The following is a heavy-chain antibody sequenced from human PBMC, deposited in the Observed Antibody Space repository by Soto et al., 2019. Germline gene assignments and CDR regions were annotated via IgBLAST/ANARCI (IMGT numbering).Heavy chain of an antibody. CDR2: ISASGDGT. Sequence: EVQLLESGGGLVQPGGSLRLSCAASGFTFSSFAMSWVRQAPGKGLEWVSAISASGDGTYYADSVKGRFTISRDNSKNTLYLQMSSRRAEDTAVYYCAKVDGFLWFELDSWGQGTLVSVSS. CDR3: AKVDGFLWFELDS. D-gene: IGHD3-10*01. V-gene: IGHV3-23*01. J-gene: IGHJ4*02. CDR1: GFTFSSFA.